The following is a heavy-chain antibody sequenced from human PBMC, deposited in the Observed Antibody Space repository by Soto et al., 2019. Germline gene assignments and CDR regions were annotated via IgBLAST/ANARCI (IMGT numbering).Heavy chain of an antibody. CDR1: GGTFSSYA. J-gene: IGHJ6*02. CDR3: ARDYYYDSSGYPGMDV. Sequence: SVKVSCKASGGTFSSYAISWVRQAPGQGLEWMGGIIPIFGTANYAQKFQGRVTITADESTSTAYMELSSLRSEDTAVYYCARDYYYDSSGYPGMDVWGQGTTVTVSS. V-gene: IGHV1-69*13. CDR2: IIPIFGTA. D-gene: IGHD3-22*01.